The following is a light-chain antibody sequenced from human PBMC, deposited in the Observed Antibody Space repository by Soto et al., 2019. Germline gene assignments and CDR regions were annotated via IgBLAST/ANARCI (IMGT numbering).Light chain of an antibody. J-gene: IGKJ1*01. CDR1: QSVNNK. V-gene: IGKV3-15*01. CDR3: QQYNNWWT. CDR2: SAS. Sequence: ETVTTQAPHTPSLSSAERATLSVWAGQSVNNKIASYQKQPGQAPRLLIYSASTRATGIPARFTGSGSGTEFTLTISSLQFDDSAVYYCQQYNNWWTFGQGTKVDIK.